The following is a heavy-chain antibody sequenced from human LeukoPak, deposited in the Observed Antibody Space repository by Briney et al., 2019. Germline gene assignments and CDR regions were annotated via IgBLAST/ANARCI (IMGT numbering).Heavy chain of an antibody. Sequence: ASVKVSCKASGYTFTSYGISWVRQAPGQGLEWMGWITGYNANAKYAQNLQGRVTMTTDTSTSTAHMDLRSLRSDDTAVYYCARVYYYDSSGHNWFDPWGQGTLVTVSS. CDR2: ITGYNANA. V-gene: IGHV1-18*01. D-gene: IGHD3-22*01. J-gene: IGHJ5*02. CDR1: GYTFTSYG. CDR3: ARVYYYDSSGHNWFDP.